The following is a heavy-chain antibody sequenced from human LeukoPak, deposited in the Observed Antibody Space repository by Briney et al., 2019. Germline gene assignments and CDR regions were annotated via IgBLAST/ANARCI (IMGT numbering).Heavy chain of an antibody. V-gene: IGHV1-69*13. CDR3: ASNPPYGDYYYYYYGMDV. J-gene: IGHJ6*04. D-gene: IGHD4-17*01. Sequence: ASVKVSCKASGGTFSSYAISWVRQAPGRGLEWMGGIIPIFGTANYAQKFQGRVTITADESTSTAYMELSSLRSEDTAVYYCASNPPYGDYYYYYYGMDVWGKGTTVTVSS. CDR2: IIPIFGTA. CDR1: GGTFSSYA.